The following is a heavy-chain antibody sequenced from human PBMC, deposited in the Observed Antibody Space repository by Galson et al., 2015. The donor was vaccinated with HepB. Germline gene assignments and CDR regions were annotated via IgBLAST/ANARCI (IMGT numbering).Heavy chain of an antibody. D-gene: IGHD5-12*01. J-gene: IGHJ6*02. Sequence: CAIPSYRASSHSSAWDWIRQSPPTPLEWLGRTYYSSKWYNNYAVSVKVRLTIKAATSKNQFSLQLNTVTPDDTAVYFCARARVCGYDIYYSYGLDVWGQGTTVTVSS. V-gene: IGHV6-1*01. CDR2: TYYSSKWYN. CDR3: ARARVCGYDIYYSYGLDV. CDR1: SYRASSHSSA.